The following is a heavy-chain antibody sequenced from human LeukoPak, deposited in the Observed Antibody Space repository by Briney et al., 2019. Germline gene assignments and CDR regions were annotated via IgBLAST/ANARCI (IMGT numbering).Heavy chain of an antibody. D-gene: IGHD4-23*01. V-gene: IGHV1-69*05. CDR3: ARETSMVVNWDHRLGAFDI. CDR2: IIPIFGTA. Sequence: SVKVSCKASGGTSSSYAISWVRQAPGQGLEWMGRIIPIFGTANYAQKFQGRVTITTDESTSTAYMELSSLRSEDTAVYYCARETSMVVNWDHRLGAFDIWGQGTMVTVSS. J-gene: IGHJ3*02. CDR1: GGTSSSYA.